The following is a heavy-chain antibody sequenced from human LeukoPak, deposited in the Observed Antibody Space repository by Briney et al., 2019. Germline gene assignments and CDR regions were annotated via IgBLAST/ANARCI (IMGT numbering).Heavy chain of an antibody. CDR1: GFSFSTYA. V-gene: IGHV3-23*01. J-gene: IGHJ4*02. CDR2: ISGNAIST. D-gene: IGHD2-2*01. Sequence: GGSLRLSCAASGFSFSTYAMSWVRQAPGKGLEWVSAISGNAISTYYADSVKGRFTISRDNSKNTVYLQMNSLRAEDTAVYYCAKVGPGCSSTSCYPGYWGQGTLVTVSS. CDR3: AKVGPGCSSTSCYPGY.